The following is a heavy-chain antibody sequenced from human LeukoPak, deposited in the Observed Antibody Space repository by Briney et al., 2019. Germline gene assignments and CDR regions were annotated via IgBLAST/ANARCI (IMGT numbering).Heavy chain of an antibody. CDR1: GESFSGYY. Sequence: SETLSLTCVVYGESFSGYYWSWIRQPPGKGLEWIGEINHSGSTNQNPSLKGRVTISVDTSKNQFSLKLTSLTAADTAVYYCARVGGDSYGPYYYYGMDVWGQGTTVTVSS. V-gene: IGHV4-34*01. CDR3: ARVGGDSYGPYYYYGMDV. CDR2: INHSGST. J-gene: IGHJ6*02. D-gene: IGHD5-18*01.